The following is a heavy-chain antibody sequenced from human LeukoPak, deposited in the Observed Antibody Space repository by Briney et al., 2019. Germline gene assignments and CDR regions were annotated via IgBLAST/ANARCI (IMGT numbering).Heavy chain of an antibody. D-gene: IGHD1-26*01. CDR1: GGTFSSYA. CDR3: ARDPASGSGSYQRAFDI. CDR2: IIPIFGTA. J-gene: IGHJ3*02. V-gene: IGHV1-69*13. Sequence: SVKVSCKASGGTFSSYAISWVRQGPGPGLEWMGGIIPIFGTANYAQKFQGRVTITADESTSTAYMELSSLRSEDTAVYYCARDPASGSGSYQRAFDIWGQGTMVTVSS.